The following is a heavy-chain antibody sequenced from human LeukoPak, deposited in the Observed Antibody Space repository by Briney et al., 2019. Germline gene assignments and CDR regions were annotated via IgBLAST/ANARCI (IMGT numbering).Heavy chain of an antibody. D-gene: IGHD6-13*01. CDR2: INPNSGGT. J-gene: IGHJ3*02. CDR1: GYTFTGYY. Sequence: ASVKVSCKASGYTFTGYYIHWVRQAPGQGLEWMGWINPNSGGTNYAQKFQGRVTMTRDTSISTAYMELSRLRSDDTAVYYCAREKRSSSWYGEGAFDIWGQGTMVTVSS. CDR3: AREKRSSSWYGEGAFDI. V-gene: IGHV1-2*02.